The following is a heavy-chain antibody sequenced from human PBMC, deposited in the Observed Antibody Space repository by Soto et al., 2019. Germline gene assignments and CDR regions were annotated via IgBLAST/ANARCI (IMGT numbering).Heavy chain of an antibody. CDR3: AKGAGDRLSLGMDV. V-gene: IGHV3-30*18. CDR1: GFSISDYG. Sequence: QVQLVESGGGVVQPGWSLRPSGAPSGFSISDYGMKWVRKAPAKGLEWVALISYDGSNTYYADSVKGRFTISRDNSKDTLFLQMTGLRREDTAVYYCAKGAGDRLSLGMDVWGQGTTVTVSS. D-gene: IGHD1-26*01. CDR2: ISYDGSNT. J-gene: IGHJ6*02.